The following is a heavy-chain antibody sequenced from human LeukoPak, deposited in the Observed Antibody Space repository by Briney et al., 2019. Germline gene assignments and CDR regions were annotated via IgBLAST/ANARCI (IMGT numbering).Heavy chain of an antibody. CDR1: GITFTNYW. CDR2: INTVGSHT. Sequence: SGGSLRLSCTASGITFTNYWMHWVRQAPGKGLVWVSHINTVGSHTTYADSVKGRFTISRDNAKSTLYLQLNSLRAEDTAVYYCATDDYRGLGYWGQGTLVTVSS. J-gene: IGHJ4*02. V-gene: IGHV3-74*01. CDR3: ATDDYRGLGY. D-gene: IGHD4-11*01.